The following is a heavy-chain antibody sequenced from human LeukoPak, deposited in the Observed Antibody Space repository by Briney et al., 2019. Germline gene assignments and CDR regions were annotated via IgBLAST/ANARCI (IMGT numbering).Heavy chain of an antibody. CDR2: INHSGST. D-gene: IGHD6-13*01. CDR3: AASGQQLVQKDAFDI. V-gene: IGHV4-34*01. CDR1: GGSFSDYY. Sequence: SETLSLTCAVYGGSFSDYYWGWIRQPPGKGLEWIGEINHSGSTIYNPSLKSRVTISVDTSKNQFSLKLSSVTAADTAVYYCAASGQQLVQKDAFDIWGQGTMVTVSS. J-gene: IGHJ3*02.